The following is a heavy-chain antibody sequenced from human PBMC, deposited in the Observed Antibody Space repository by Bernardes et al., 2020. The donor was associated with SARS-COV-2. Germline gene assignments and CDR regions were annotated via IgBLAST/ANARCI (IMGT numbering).Heavy chain of an antibody. CDR2: IWYDGSDE. V-gene: IGHV3-33*01. J-gene: IGHJ6*02. CDR3: ARDQTGSPWNMDV. D-gene: IGHD3-10*01. CDR1: GFTFSSYG. Sequence: GGSLRLSCAASGFTFSSYGMHWVRQAPGKGLEWVALIWYDGSDEYYADSLRGRFTISRDNSKNTLYLQMNSLRAEDTAVYYCARDQTGSPWNMDVWGQGTPVTVSS.